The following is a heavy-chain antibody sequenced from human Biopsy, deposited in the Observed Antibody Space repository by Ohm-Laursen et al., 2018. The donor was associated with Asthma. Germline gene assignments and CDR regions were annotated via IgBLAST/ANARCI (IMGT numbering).Heavy chain of an antibody. D-gene: IGHD3-9*01. CDR2: VNTGNVDT. CDR3: ARTYYDFLTGQVKDVFGV. J-gene: IGHJ3*01. V-gene: IGHV1-3*04. CDR1: GYNFISFA. Sequence: GASVKVSCKASGYNFISFAIHWVRQAPGQRLEWMGWVNTGNVDTKYSQKFQGRVTITRDTSAGTAYMELRSLRSEDTATYYCARTYYDFLTGQVKDVFGVWGQGTMVTVSS.